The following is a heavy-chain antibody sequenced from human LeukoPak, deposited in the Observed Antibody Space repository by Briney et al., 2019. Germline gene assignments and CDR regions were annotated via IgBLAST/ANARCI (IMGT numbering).Heavy chain of an antibody. D-gene: IGHD2-8*01. CDR3: ARARPCGNGVCYAELLAI. CDR2: INPNSGGT. V-gene: IGHV1-2*02. Sequence: ASVKVSCKASGYIFTGYYMHWVRQAPGQGLEWMGWINPNSGGTNYAQNFQGRVTMTRDTSISTAYMEVDRLRSDDTAVYYCARARPCGNGVCYAELLAIWGQGTLVTVSS. CDR1: GYIFTGYY. J-gene: IGHJ4*02.